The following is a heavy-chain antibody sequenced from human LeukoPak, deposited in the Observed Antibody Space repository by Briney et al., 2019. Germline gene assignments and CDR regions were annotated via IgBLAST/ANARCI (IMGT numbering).Heavy chain of an antibody. CDR1: GFTFSNYW. D-gene: IGHD3-22*01. J-gene: IGHJ4*02. CDR3: AKERVSYYDSSGYYDY. CDR2: IKEDGTEK. Sequence: PGGSLRLSCAASGFTFSNYWMGWVRQPPGKGLQWVANIKEDGTEKYYVDSVKGRFTISRDNAKNSVYLQMNSLRAEDTAVYYCAKERVSYYDSSGYYDYWGQGTLVTVSS. V-gene: IGHV3-7*03.